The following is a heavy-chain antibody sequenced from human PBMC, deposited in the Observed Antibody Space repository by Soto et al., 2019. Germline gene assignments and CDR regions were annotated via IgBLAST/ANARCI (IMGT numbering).Heavy chain of an antibody. Sequence: SETLSLTCPVSGDSISSYYWSWIRQPPGKGLEWIGYIYNSGSTNYNPSLKSRVTISVDASKSQFYLKLRSVTAADTAVYYCARGMAEEQIFYYFDYWGQGALVTVSS. CDR1: GDSISSYY. CDR2: IYNSGST. CDR3: ARGMAEEQIFYYFDY. V-gene: IGHV4-59*01. J-gene: IGHJ4*02. D-gene: IGHD3-9*01.